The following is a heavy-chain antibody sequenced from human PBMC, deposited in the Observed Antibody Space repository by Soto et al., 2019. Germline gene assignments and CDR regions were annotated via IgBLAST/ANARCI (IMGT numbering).Heavy chain of an antibody. J-gene: IGHJ4*02. Sequence: QVQLVDSGGGLGKPGGSLRLSCAASGFACSDPCMSWIRQAPGKGLEWISYISSSGSTIYYADSVKGRFTISRDNAKKSLYLQMDSLTADDTAVYYCARGGASVTTPFDYWGQGTQVTVSS. CDR2: ISSSGSTI. V-gene: IGHV3-11*01. CDR3: ARGGASVTTPFDY. CDR1: GFACSDPC. D-gene: IGHD4-17*01.